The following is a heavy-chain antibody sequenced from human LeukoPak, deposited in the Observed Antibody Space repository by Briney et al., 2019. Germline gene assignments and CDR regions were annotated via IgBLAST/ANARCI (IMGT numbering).Heavy chain of an antibody. D-gene: IGHD6-19*01. V-gene: IGHV4-34*01. CDR3: ARYQWLVRKANDY. Sequence: SETLSLTGAVYGGSFSGYYWSWIRQPPGKGLEWIGEINHSGSTNYNPSLQSRVTISVDTSKNQFSLKLSSVTAADTAVYYCARYQWLVRKANDYWGQGTLVTVSS. CDR2: INHSGST. J-gene: IGHJ4*02. CDR1: GGSFSGYY.